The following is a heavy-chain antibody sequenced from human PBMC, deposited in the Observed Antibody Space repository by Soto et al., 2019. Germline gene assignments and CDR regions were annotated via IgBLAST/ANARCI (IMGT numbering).Heavy chain of an antibody. Sequence: QVHLQQWGTGLLKPWETLSLTCAVYRGSYTGYYWSWIRQPPGKGLEWIGEMNHTGTTNYNPSLKSRVAMSIDSSVNQFYLQLNSVTAADRAVYYCVRWGDYNDHAVYWSQGTLVTVSS. J-gene: IGHJ4*02. CDR1: RGSYTGYY. CDR2: MNHTGTT. V-gene: IGHV4-34*01. D-gene: IGHD4-17*01. CDR3: VRWGDYNDHAVY.